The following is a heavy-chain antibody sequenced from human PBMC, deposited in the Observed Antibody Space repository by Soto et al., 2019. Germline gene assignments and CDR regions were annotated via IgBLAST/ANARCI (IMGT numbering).Heavy chain of an antibody. V-gene: IGHV4-31*03. CDR1: GGSISSGGYY. CDR3: ARVVDVDTAMALDY. J-gene: IGHJ4*02. D-gene: IGHD5-18*01. Sequence: PSETLSLTCTVSGGSISSGGYYWSWIRQHPGKGLEWIGYIYYSGSTYYNPSLKSRVTISVDTSKNQFSLKLSSVTAADTAVYYCARVVDVDTAMALDYWGQGTLVTVSS. CDR2: IYYSGST.